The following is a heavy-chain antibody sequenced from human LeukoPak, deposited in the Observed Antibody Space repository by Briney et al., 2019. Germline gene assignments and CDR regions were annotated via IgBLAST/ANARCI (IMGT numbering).Heavy chain of an antibody. CDR2: IYTSGST. J-gene: IGHJ3*02. CDR3: ARQYYDSSGYYLRDDAFDI. D-gene: IGHD3-22*01. CDR1: GGSISSYY. V-gene: IGHV4-4*07. Sequence: ASETLSLTCTVSGGSISSYYWSWIRQPAGKGLEWIGRIYTSGSTNYNPSLKSRVPMSVDTSKNQFSLKLSSVTAADTAVYYCARQYYDSSGYYLRDDAFDIWGQGTMVTVSS.